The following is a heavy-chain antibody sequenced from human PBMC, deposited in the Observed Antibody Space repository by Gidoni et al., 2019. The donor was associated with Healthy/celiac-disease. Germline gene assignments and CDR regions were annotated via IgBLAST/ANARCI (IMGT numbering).Heavy chain of an antibody. CDR2: ISWNSGSI. CDR1: GFTFDDYA. V-gene: IGHV3-9*01. J-gene: IGHJ3*02. D-gene: IGHD4-17*01. Sequence: EVQLVESGGGLVQPGRSLSLSCAASGFTFDDYAMHWVRQAPGKGLEWVSGISWNSGSIGYADSVKGRFTISRDNAKNSLYLQMNSLRAEDTALYYCAKAAGPFTVSGAFDIWGQGTMVTVSS. CDR3: AKAAGPFTVSGAFDI.